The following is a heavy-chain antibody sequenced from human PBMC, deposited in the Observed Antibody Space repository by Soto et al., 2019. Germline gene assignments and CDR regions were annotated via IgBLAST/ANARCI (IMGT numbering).Heavy chain of an antibody. D-gene: IGHD6-6*01. V-gene: IGHV1-18*04. CDR1: GYTFTSYG. J-gene: IGHJ6*02. CDR2: ISAYNGNT. CDR3: ARDRFQIAARPLGLDV. Sequence: ASVKVSCKASGYTFTSYGISWVRQAPGQGLEWMGWISAYNGNTNYAQKLQGRVTMTTDTSTSTAYMELRSLRSDDTAVYYCARDRFQIAARPLGLDVWGQGTTVTVSS.